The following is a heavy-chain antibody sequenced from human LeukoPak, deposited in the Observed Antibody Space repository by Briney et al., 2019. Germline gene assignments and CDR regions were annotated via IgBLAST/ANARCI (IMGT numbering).Heavy chain of an antibody. CDR2: FFYTGNT. J-gene: IGHJ3*02. CDR3: ARAQRYYSTHAFDI. CDR1: GGSISSGGYS. D-gene: IGHD3-10*01. Sequence: SETLSLTCAVSGGSISSGGYSWSWLRQPPGKGLEGIGYFFYTGNTYYHPSLKSRVTVSVDTSKNQFSLKLSSVTAADTAVYYCARAQRYYSTHAFDIWGQGTMVTVSS. V-gene: IGHV4-30-4*07.